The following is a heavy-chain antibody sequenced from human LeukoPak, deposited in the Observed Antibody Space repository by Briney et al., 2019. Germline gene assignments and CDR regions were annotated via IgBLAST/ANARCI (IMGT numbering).Heavy chain of an antibody. CDR1: GYTFTSYG. D-gene: IGHD3-16*01. J-gene: IGHJ1*01. Sequence: ASVKVSCKASGYTFTSYGISWVRQAPGQGLEWMGWISAYNGNTNYAQKLQGRVTMTTDTSTSTAYMELRSLRSDDTAVYYCARDQGDYTNPLGGLLGRPLGDAEYFQHWGQGTLVTVSS. CDR2: ISAYNGNT. CDR3: ARDQGDYTNPLGGLLGRPLGDAEYFQH. V-gene: IGHV1-18*01.